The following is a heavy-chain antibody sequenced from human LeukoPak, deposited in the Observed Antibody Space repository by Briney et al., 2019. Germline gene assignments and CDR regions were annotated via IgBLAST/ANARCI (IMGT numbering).Heavy chain of an antibody. Sequence: GGSLRLSCAASGFTFSSYAMHWVRQAPGKGLEWVAVISYDGSNKYYADSVKGRFTISRDNSKNTLYLQMSSLRSDDTAVYYCARAAVLLTGYPGAFDIWGQGTMVTVSS. D-gene: IGHD3-9*01. CDR3: ARAAVLLTGYPGAFDI. CDR2: ISYDGSNK. J-gene: IGHJ3*02. CDR1: GFTFSSYA. V-gene: IGHV3-30-3*01.